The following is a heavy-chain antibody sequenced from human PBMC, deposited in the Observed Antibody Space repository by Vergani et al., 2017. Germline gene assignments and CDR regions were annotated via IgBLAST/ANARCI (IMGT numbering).Heavy chain of an antibody. CDR2: INPIDSKI. CDR1: GYSITNYW. Sequence: EVQLVQSGAEVKKPGESLKISCQGSGYSITNYWIAWVRQRPGKGLQWMGNINPIDSKIAYSPSFQGQAIMSLDKSITTAYLQWRSLKASDTAIYYCTRHXPCGDGACLHFDHWGQGTQVTVSS. CDR3: TRHXPCGDGACLHFDH. V-gene: IGHV5-51*01. D-gene: IGHD2-21*01. J-gene: IGHJ4*02.